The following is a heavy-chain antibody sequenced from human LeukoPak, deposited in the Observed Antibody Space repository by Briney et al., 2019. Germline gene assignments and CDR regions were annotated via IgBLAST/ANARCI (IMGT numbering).Heavy chain of an antibody. D-gene: IGHD3-22*01. J-gene: IGHJ4*02. CDR3: ASGTYYYDSSGYPY. V-gene: IGHV3-30-3*01. CDR2: ISYDGSNK. CDR1: GFTFSSYA. Sequence: PGRSLRLSCAASGFTFSSYAMHWVRQAPGKGLEWVAVISYDGSNKYYADSVKGRFTISRDNSKNTLYLQMNSLRAEDTAVYYCASGTYYYDSSGYPYWGQGTLVTVSS.